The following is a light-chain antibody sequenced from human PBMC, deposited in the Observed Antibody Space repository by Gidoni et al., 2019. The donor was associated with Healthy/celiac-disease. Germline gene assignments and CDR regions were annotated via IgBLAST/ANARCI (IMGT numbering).Light chain of an antibody. CDR3: QQYGSSSTWT. V-gene: IGKV3-20*01. CDR2: GAS. CDR1: KSVSSSY. Sequence: IVLTQAPGTLSLSPGERATLSCRASKSVSSSYLAWYQQKPGQAPRLLIYGASSRATGIPDRFSGSGSGTDFTLTISRLEPEDFAVYYCQQYGSSSTWTFGQGTKVEIK. J-gene: IGKJ1*01.